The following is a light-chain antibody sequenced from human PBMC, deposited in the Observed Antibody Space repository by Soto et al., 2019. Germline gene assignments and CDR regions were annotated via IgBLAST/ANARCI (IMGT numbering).Light chain of an antibody. V-gene: IGLV1-40*01. Sequence: QSVLTQPPSVSGAPGQRVTISCTGSSSNIGAGYDVHWYQQLPGTAPKLLIYGNSNRPSGVPDRFSGSKSGTSASLAITGLQAEDEADYYCQSYDNSLSGWVFGGGTKLTDL. CDR1: SSNIGAGYD. J-gene: IGLJ3*02. CDR2: GNS. CDR3: QSYDNSLSGWV.